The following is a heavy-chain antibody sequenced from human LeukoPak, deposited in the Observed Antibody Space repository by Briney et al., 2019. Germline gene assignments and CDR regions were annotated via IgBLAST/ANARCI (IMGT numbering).Heavy chain of an antibody. Sequence: GASVKVSCKASGYTFTSYGFSWVRQAPGQGLEWMGWISAYNGNTNYAQKFQGRVTMTTDISTSTAYVELRSLRSDDTAVYYCARDVYDSSGYYYGSPGDYWGQGTLVTVSS. J-gene: IGHJ4*02. CDR2: ISAYNGNT. CDR1: GYTFTSYG. V-gene: IGHV1-18*01. CDR3: ARDVYDSSGYYYGSPGDY. D-gene: IGHD3-22*01.